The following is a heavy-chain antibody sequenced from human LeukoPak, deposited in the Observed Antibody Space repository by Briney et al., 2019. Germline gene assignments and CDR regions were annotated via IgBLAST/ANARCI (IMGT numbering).Heavy chain of an antibody. D-gene: IGHD3-22*01. CDR2: ISGDGGST. Sequence: GGSLRLSCAASGFTFDDYAMHWVRQAPGKGLEWVSLISGDGGSTYYADSVKGRFTISRDNSKNSLYLQMNSLRTEDTALYYCAKDKWYYDRSGCDYWGQGTLVTVSS. CDR3: AKDKWYYDRSGCDY. J-gene: IGHJ4*02. CDR1: GFTFDDYA. V-gene: IGHV3-43*02.